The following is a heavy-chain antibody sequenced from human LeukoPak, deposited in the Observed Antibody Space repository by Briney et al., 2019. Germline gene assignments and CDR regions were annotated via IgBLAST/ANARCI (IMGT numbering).Heavy chain of an antibody. Sequence: PGGSLRPSCAASGFTVSSNYISWVRQAPGKGLGWVSVIYSGGRTYHADSVKGRFTISRDNSKNTLYLQMNSLRAEDTAMYYCARGYTYGKFDYWGQGTLVTVSS. D-gene: IGHD5-18*01. CDR1: GFTVSSNY. J-gene: IGHJ4*02. CDR3: ARGYTYGKFDY. CDR2: IYSGGRT. V-gene: IGHV3-53*01.